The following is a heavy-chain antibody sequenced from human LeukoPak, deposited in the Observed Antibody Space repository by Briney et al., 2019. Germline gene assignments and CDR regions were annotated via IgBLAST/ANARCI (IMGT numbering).Heavy chain of an antibody. CDR3: AKERGYSYGGAFDI. Sequence: GGSLRLSCAASGITFTKAYMSWVRQAPGKGLEWVSAISGSGGSTYYADSVKGRFTISRDNSKNTLYLQMNSLRAEDTAVYYCAKERGYSYGGAFDIWGQGTMVTVSS. CDR2: ISGSGGST. D-gene: IGHD5-18*01. V-gene: IGHV3-23*01. J-gene: IGHJ3*02. CDR1: GITFTKAY.